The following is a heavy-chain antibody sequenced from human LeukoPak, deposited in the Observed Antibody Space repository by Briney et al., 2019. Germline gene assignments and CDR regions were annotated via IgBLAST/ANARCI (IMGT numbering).Heavy chain of an antibody. V-gene: IGHV4-30-4*01. CDR1: GGSISSGDYY. D-gene: IGHD2-21*02. CDR2: IYYSGST. J-gene: IGHJ4*02. CDR3: ARVIVVVTAIYFDY. Sequence: PSQTLSLTCTVSGGSISSGDYYWSWIRQPPGKGLEWIGYIYYSGSTYYNPSLKSRVTISVDTSKNQFSLKLSSVTAADTAVYYCARVIVVVTAIYFDYWGQGTLVTVS.